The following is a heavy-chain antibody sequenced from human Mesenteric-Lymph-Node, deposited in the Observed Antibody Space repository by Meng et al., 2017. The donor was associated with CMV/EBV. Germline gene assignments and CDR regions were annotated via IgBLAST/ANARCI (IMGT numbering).Heavy chain of an antibody. Sequence: ETLSLTCAVYGGSFSGYYWSWIRQPPGKGLEWIGEINHSGSTNYNPSLKSRVTISVDTSKNQFSLKLSSVTAADTAVYYCARSYLFDYWGQGTLVTVSS. V-gene: IGHV4-34*01. J-gene: IGHJ4*02. CDR1: GGSFSGYY. CDR3: ARSYLFDY. CDR2: INHSGST.